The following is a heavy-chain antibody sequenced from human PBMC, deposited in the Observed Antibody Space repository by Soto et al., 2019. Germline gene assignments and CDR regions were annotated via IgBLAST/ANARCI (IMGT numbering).Heavy chain of an antibody. CDR2: INPNSGVT. Sequence: QVQLVQSGAEVKKPGASVKVSCKASGYTFTGNYIHWVRQAPGQGLEWMGWINPNSGVTNYAQKFQGWVTMTRDTSIRTAYMEVRGMTSDDAAVYYCAREYSSSWFDYWGQGTLVTVPS. V-gene: IGHV1-2*04. CDR3: AREYSSSWFDY. CDR1: GYTFTGNY. D-gene: IGHD6-13*01. J-gene: IGHJ4*02.